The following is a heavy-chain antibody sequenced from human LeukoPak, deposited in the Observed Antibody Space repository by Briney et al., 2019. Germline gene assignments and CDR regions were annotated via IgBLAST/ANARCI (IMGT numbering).Heavy chain of an antibody. J-gene: IGHJ4*02. CDR3: ASPGVSYYDSSGYSLEY. D-gene: IGHD3-22*01. CDR2: IIPIFGTA. CDR1: GGTFSSYA. V-gene: IGHV1-69*01. Sequence: SVKVSCKASGGTFSSYAISWVRQAPGQGLEWMGGIIPIFGTANYAQKFQGRVTITADESTSTAYMELSRLRSEDTAVYYCASPGVSYYDSSGYSLEYWGQGTLVTVSS.